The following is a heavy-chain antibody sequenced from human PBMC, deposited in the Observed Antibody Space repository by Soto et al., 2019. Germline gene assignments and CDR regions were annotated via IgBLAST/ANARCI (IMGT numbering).Heavy chain of an antibody. CDR1: GGTFSSYA. CDR3: ASVETQRYYYGMDV. V-gene: IGHV1-69*12. J-gene: IGHJ6*02. D-gene: IGHD2-15*01. Sequence: QVQLVQSGAEVKKPGSSVKVCCKASGGTFSSYAISWVRQAPGQGLEWMGGIIPIFGTANYAQKFQGRVTITADESTSTAYMELSSLRSEDTAVYYCASVETQRYYYGMDVWGQGTTVTVSS. CDR2: IIPIFGTA.